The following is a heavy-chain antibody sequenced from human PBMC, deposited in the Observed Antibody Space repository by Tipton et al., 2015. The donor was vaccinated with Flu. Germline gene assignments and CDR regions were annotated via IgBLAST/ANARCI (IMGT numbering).Heavy chain of an antibody. J-gene: IGHJ3*02. V-gene: IGHV3-66*02. D-gene: IGHD5-12*01. CDR1: GLTVSSKY. CDR2: IYRGGTT. Sequence: SLRLSCAASGLTVSSKYMGWVRQAPGKGLQWVSVIYRGGTTYVADSVKGRCTISRDNSKDTLYLQWNSLTTEDTAVYYCATLGNSGTDGFDICGQGTMVTISS. CDR3: ATLGNSGTDGFDI.